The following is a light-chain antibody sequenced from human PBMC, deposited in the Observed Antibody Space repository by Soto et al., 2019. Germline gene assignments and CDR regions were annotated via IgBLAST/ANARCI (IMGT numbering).Light chain of an antibody. CDR2: RTS. CDR1: QSISSN. CDR3: QQYNNWPRAT. Sequence: DIVMTQSPATLAVSPGEIATLSCRASQSISSNLAWYQQKPGQAPRLLMFRTSSRATGFPARFSGSGSGTEFNLTISSLQSEDFGVYYCQQYNNWPRATFGGGTKVDIK. V-gene: IGKV3-15*01. J-gene: IGKJ4*01.